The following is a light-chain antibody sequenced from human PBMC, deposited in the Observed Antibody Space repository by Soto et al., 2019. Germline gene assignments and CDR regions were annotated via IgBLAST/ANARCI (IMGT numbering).Light chain of an antibody. CDR3: QQYNSYWRT. Sequence: DIHITQSPSTLSASLADRVTITCRASQTISTWLAWYQHKPGKAPNLLIYDASTLMSGVPSRFSGSGSGTEFTLTISSLQPDDFATYYCQQYNSYWRTFGQGTKVDNK. CDR2: DAS. CDR1: QTISTW. J-gene: IGKJ1*01. V-gene: IGKV1-5*01.